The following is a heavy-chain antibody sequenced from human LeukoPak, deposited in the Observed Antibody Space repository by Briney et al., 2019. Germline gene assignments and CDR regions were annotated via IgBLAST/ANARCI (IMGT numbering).Heavy chain of an antibody. CDR3: ARAQSSMGFGELSNPFDY. CDR2: IKQDGSEK. D-gene: IGHD3-10*01. J-gene: IGHJ4*02. V-gene: IGHV3-7*01. Sequence: GGSLRLSCAASGFTFSSYWMSWVRQAPGKGLEWVANIKQDGSEKYYVDSVKGRFTISRDNAKNSLYLQMNSLRAEDTAVYYCARAQSSMGFGELSNPFDYWGQGTLVTVSS. CDR1: GFTFSSYW.